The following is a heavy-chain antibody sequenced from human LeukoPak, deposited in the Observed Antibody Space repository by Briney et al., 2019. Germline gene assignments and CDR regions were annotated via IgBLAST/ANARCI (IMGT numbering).Heavy chain of an antibody. CDR2: INPNSGGT. Sequence: ASVKVSCKASGYTFTGYYMHWVRQAPGQGLEWMGWINPNSGGTNYAQKFQGRVTMTRDTSISTAYMELSRLRSDDTAMYYCARHERGNYYDSSGYYRPLDYWGQGTLVTVSS. D-gene: IGHD3-22*01. J-gene: IGHJ4*02. CDR1: GYTFTGYY. CDR3: ARHERGNYYDSSGYYRPLDY. V-gene: IGHV1-2*02.